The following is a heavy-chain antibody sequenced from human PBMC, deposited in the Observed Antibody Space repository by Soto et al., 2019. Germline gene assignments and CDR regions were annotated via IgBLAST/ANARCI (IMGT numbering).Heavy chain of an antibody. J-gene: IGHJ6*03. Sequence: QITLKESGPTLVKPTQTLTLTCTFSGFSLSTSGVGVGWIRQPPGKALEWLALIYWDDDKRYSPSLKSRLTITKDTSQNQVVLTMTNMDPVDTATYYCAHNRVAGTESYYYYYMDVWGKGTTVTVSS. CDR1: GFSLSTSGVG. CDR3: AHNRVAGTESYYYYYMDV. V-gene: IGHV2-5*02. D-gene: IGHD6-19*01. CDR2: IYWDDDK.